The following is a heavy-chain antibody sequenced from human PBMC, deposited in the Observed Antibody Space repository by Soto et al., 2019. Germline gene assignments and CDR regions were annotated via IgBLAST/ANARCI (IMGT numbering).Heavy chain of an antibody. V-gene: IGHV3-33*01. CDR1: GFTFWRYG. CDR2: IWHDGGNK. CDR3: ARDGDVNTGFGKDY. Sequence: GGAPRLSLAASGFTFWRYGMPRVRPGPGKGLEWVAFIWHDGGNKFYAESVKGRFTISRDNSKNTLYLQMTSLSAEDTAMYYCARDGDVNTGFGKDYWGQGTLVTVSS. J-gene: IGHJ4*02. D-gene: IGHD3-16*01.